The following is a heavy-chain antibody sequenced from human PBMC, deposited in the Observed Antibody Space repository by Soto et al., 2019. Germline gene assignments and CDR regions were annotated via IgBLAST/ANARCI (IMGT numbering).Heavy chain of an antibody. J-gene: IGHJ4*02. CDR1: GFTFSSYG. CDR2: ISYDGSNK. CDR3: ATYGSGSTEFDY. Sequence: GGSLRLSCAASGFTFSSYGMHWVRQAPGKGLEWVAVISYDGSNKYYADSVKGRFTISRDNSKNTLYLQMNSLRAEDTAVYYCATYGSGSTEFDYWGQGTLVTVSS. V-gene: IGHV3-30*03. D-gene: IGHD3-10*01.